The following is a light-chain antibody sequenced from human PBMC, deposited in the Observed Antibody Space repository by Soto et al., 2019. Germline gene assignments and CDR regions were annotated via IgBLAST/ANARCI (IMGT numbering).Light chain of an antibody. CDR3: RSYTSSSTLVV. V-gene: IGLV2-14*01. CDR1: SSDVGGYNY. J-gene: IGLJ2*01. CDR2: DVS. Sequence: QSALTQPASVSGSPGQSITISCTGTSSDVGGYNYVSWYQQHPGKAPKLMIYDVSNRPSGVSNRFSGSKSGNTASLTISGLQGEDEADYYCRSYTSSSTLVVFGGGTKLTVL.